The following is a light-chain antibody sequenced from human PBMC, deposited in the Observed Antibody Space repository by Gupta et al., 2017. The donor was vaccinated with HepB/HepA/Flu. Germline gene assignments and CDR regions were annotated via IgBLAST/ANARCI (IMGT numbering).Light chain of an antibody. CDR3: QQRRSWPLT. CDR2: DAF. CDR1: QNVNRY. V-gene: IGKV3-11*01. Sequence: EIVLTQSPATLSLSPRERATLSCRASQNVNRYLAWYQQKPGQAPRLLIYDAFDRATGIPARFTGSGSGTDFTLTISSLEPEDSAVYYCQQRRSWPLTFGGGTKVEIK. J-gene: IGKJ4*01.